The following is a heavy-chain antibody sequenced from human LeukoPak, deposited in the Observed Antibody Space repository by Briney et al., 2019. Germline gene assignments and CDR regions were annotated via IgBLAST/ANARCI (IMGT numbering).Heavy chain of an antibody. CDR2: ISAYNGNT. D-gene: IGHD3-22*01. Sequence: ASVKVSCKASGYTFTSYGISWVRQAPGQGLEWMGWISAYNGNTNYAQKLQGRVTMTRDTSTSTVYMELSSLRSEDTAVYYCARDPYYYDSSGYHGDYWGQGTLVTVSS. J-gene: IGHJ4*02. V-gene: IGHV1-18*01. CDR1: GYTFTSYG. CDR3: ARDPYYYDSSGYHGDY.